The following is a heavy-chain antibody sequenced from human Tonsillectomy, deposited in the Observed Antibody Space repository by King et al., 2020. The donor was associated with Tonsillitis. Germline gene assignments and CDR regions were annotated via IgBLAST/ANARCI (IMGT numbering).Heavy chain of an antibody. V-gene: IGHV6-1*01. J-gene: IGHJ6*02. CDR2: TYYRSKWYN. Sequence: VQLQQSGPGLLKPSQTLSLTCAISGDSVSSNSAAWNWIRQSPSRGLEWLGRTYYRSKWYNDYATSVESRITINADTSKNQFSLQLNSVTPEDTAVYYCATTPGNYDDYHYGMDVWGQGTTVTVSS. CDR1: GDSVSSNSAA. D-gene: IGHD5-12*01. CDR3: ATTPGNYDDYHYGMDV.